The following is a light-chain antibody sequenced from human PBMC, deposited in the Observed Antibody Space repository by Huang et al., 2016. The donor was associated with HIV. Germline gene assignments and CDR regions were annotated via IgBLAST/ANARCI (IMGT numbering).Light chain of an antibody. CDR1: RSVSTN. V-gene: IGKV3-15*01. CDR3: HQYNNWLLS. J-gene: IGKJ4*01. Sequence: EIVMTQSPATLSVSPGQRVTLSCRANRSVSTNLAGYQQRHGQAPRLLIYGSSTRAPGIPARVSGSGSGTDFSLTISSLQSEDFALYYCHQYNNWLLSFGGGTRV. CDR2: GSS.